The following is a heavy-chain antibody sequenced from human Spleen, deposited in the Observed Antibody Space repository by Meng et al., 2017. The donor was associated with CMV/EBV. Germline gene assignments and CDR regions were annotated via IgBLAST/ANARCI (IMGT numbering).Heavy chain of an antibody. V-gene: IGHV5-51*01. J-gene: IGHJ6*02. Sequence: GESLKISCEGSAYILGSSWIAWVRQMPGQGLEWMGIIYPGDSDTKYSPSFEGQVTISADKSISTAYLQWSSLKASDTAMNYCASTGYSSSWSYYDYYGMDVWGQGTTVTVSS. CDR2: IYPGDSDT. CDR1: AYILGSSW. CDR3: ASTGYSSSWSYYDYYGMDV. D-gene: IGHD6-13*01.